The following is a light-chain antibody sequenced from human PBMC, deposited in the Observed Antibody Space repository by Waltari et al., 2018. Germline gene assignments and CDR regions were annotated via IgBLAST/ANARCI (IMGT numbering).Light chain of an antibody. CDR2: RDD. CDR3: QSYDRDLNAVL. V-gene: IGLV1-40*01. J-gene: IGLJ2*01. Sequence: QSVLTQPPSVSGAPGQSVTISCTGSSSNIGAGSDVPWYQQIPGSAPKVLIYRDDNRPSGVPGRFSGSKSGTSASLSVTGLHVEDEADYFCQSYDRDLNAVLFGGGTKLTVL. CDR1: SSNIGAGSD.